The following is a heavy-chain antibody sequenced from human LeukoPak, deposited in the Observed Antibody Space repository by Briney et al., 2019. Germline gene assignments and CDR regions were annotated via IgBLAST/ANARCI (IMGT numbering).Heavy chain of an antibody. CDR1: GFTSSSYE. CDR3: ARGSSSWYSHFDY. J-gene: IGHJ4*02. Sequence: GGSLRLSCAASGFTSSSYEMNWVRQAPGKGLEWVSYISSVGSTIYYADSVKGRFTISRDNAKNSLYLQMNSLRAEDTAVYYCARGSSSWYSHFDYWGQGTLVTVYS. CDR2: ISSVGSTI. D-gene: IGHD6-13*01. V-gene: IGHV3-48*03.